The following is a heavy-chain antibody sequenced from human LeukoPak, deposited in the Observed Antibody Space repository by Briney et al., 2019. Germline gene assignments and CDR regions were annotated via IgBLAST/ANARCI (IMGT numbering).Heavy chain of an antibody. CDR2: ISYDGSNK. V-gene: IGHV3-30-3*01. D-gene: IGHD6-19*01. Sequence: GGSLRLSCAASGFTFSSYAMHWVRQAPGKGLEWVAVISYDGSNKYYADSVKGRFTISRDNSKNTLYLQMNSLRAEDTAVYYCARDSNQWLVRGDFDYWGQGTLVTVSS. J-gene: IGHJ4*02. CDR3: ARDSNQWLVRGDFDY. CDR1: GFTFSSYA.